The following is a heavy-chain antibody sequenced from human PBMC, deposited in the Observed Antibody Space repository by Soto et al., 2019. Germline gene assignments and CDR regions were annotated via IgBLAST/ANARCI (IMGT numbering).Heavy chain of an antibody. CDR1: GGSTSSYY. D-gene: IGHD6-19*01. J-gene: IGHJ5*02. CDR2: IYYSGST. V-gene: IGHV4-59*01. Sequence: SETLSLTCTVSGGSTSSYYWSWIRQPPGKGLEWIGYIYYSGSTNYNPSLKSRVTLSVDTSKNQISLKLSSVTAADTAGYYCASGDGGWNGRGFDPWGQGT. CDR3: ASGDGGWNGRGFDP.